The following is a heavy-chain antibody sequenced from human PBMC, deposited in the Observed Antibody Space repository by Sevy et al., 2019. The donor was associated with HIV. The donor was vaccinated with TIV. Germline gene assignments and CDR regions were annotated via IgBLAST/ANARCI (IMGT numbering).Heavy chain of an antibody. V-gene: IGHV3-9*01. J-gene: IGHJ4*02. CDR1: GFTFDDYA. CDR2: ISWNSGSM. Sequence: GGSLRLSCAASGFTFDDYAMHWVRQAPGKGLEWVSGISWNSGSMGYADSVKGQFTISRDNAKNSLYLQMNSLRAEDTALYYCAKDAIRGAAGPFDYWGQGTLVTVSS. CDR3: AKDAIRGAAGPFDY. D-gene: IGHD6-13*01.